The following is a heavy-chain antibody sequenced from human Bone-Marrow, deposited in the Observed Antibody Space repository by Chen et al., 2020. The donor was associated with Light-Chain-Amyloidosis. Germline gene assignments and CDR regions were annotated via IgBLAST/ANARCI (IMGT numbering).Heavy chain of an antibody. CDR2: VLQDGTKQ. J-gene: IGHJ4*02. CDR1: GFTLTSYG. D-gene: IGHD2-2*01. V-gene: IGHV3-30*18. CDR3: ANLGYQKADF. Sequence: QLVESGGGVVQPGTSLSLSCEASGFTLTSYGMHGVRQTPGKGLGWLEVVLQDGTKQYSADSILGPFTISRDTSKTTLYLQMNNLRPEDTGIYYCANLGYQKADFWGQGTLVTVSP.